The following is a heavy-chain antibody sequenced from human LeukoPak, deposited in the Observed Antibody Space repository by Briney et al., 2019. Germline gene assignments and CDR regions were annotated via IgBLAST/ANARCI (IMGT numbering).Heavy chain of an antibody. J-gene: IGHJ4*02. CDR2: ISGSGGST. Sequence: GGSLRLSRAASGFTFSSYAMSWVRQAPGKGLEWVSTISGSGGSTDYADSLKGRFTISRDNSKNTLYLQMNSLRGEDTAVYYCAKDQTMIRGVGFDYWGQGTLVTVSS. CDR1: GFTFSSYA. CDR3: AKDQTMIRGVGFDY. D-gene: IGHD3-10*01. V-gene: IGHV3-23*01.